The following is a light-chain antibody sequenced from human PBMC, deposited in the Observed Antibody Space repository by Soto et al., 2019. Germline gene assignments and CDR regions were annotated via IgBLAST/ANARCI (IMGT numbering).Light chain of an antibody. V-gene: IGKV3-15*01. Sequence: EIVMTQSPVTLSVSPGERATLSCRASQSVSSNLAWYQQKPGQAPRLLIYGASTTAIGIPARFSGSGSGTEFTLTISSLQSEDFAVYYCHQYNKRPSTFGRGTKLEIK. CDR1: QSVSSN. J-gene: IGKJ2*01. CDR2: GAS. CDR3: HQYNKRPST.